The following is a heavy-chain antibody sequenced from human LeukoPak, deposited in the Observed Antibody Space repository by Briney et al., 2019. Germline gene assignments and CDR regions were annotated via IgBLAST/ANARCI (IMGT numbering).Heavy chain of an antibody. CDR3: AKDQQLLGAFDI. D-gene: IGHD5-18*01. Sequence: QPGRSLRLSCTASGFTFSSYAMSWVRQAPGKGLEWVSAISGSGGSTYYADSVKGRFTISRDNSKNTLYLQMNSLRAEDTAVYYCAKDQQLLGAFDIWGQGTMVTVSS. CDR1: GFTFSSYA. CDR2: ISGSGGST. J-gene: IGHJ3*02. V-gene: IGHV3-23*01.